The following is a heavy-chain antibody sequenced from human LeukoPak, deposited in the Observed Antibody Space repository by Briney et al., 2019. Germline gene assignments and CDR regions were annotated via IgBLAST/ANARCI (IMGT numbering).Heavy chain of an antibody. D-gene: IGHD3-3*01. CDR3: ARDLPEWSNWFDP. V-gene: IGHV3-33*01. Sequence: PGGSPRLSCAASGFTFSSYGMHWVRQAPGEGLEWVAVIWYDGSNKYYADSVKGRFTISRDNSKNTLYLQMNSLRAEDTAVYYCARDLPEWSNWFDPWGQGTLVTVSS. CDR2: IWYDGSNK. J-gene: IGHJ5*02. CDR1: GFTFSSYG.